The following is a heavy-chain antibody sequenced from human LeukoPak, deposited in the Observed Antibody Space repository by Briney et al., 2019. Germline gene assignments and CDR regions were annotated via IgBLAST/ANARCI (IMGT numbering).Heavy chain of an antibody. V-gene: IGHV3-23*01. Sequence: PGGSLRLSCAASGFTFSSYAMSWVRQAPGKGLEWVSAISGSGGSTYYADSVKGRFTISRDNSKNTLYLQMNSLRAEDTAVYYCAKVWGSSIALWYFDYWGQGTLVTVSS. CDR3: AKVWGSSIALWYFDY. D-gene: IGHD6-6*01. J-gene: IGHJ4*02. CDR2: ISGSGGST. CDR1: GFTFSSYA.